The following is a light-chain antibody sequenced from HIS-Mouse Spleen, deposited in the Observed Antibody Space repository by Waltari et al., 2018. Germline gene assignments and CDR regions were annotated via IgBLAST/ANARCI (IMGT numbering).Light chain of an antibody. CDR2: EVS. CDR1: SSDVGGYNY. CDR3: SSYTSSSTPNWV. V-gene: IGLV2-14*01. J-gene: IGLJ3*02. Sequence: QSALTQPASVSGSPGPSITISCTGTSSDVGGYNYSSWYQQHPGKAPKLMIYEVSNRPSGVSNRFSGSKSGNKASLTISGLQAEDEADYYCSSYTSSSTPNWVFGGGTKLTVL.